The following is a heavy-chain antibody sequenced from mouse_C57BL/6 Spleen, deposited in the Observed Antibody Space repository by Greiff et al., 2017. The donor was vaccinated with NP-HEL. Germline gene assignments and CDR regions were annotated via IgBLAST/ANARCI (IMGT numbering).Heavy chain of an antibody. CDR3: ARGYYGSSYYFDV. Sequence: EVQRVESVAELVRPGASVKLSCTASGFNIKNTYMHWVKQRPEQGLEWIGRIDPANGNTKYAPKFQGKATITADTSSNTAYLQLSSLTSEDTAIYYCARGYYGSSYYFDVWGTGTTVTVSS. CDR2: IDPANGNT. J-gene: IGHJ1*03. V-gene: IGHV14-3*01. D-gene: IGHD1-1*01. CDR1: GFNIKNTY.